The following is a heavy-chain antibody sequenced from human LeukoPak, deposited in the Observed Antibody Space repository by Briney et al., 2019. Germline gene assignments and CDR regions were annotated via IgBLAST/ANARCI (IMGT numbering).Heavy chain of an antibody. J-gene: IGHJ3*02. Sequence: PGESLKISCKGSGYSFTSYWIGWVRQMPGKGLEWMGIIYPGDSDTRYSPSFQGQVTISADKSISTAYLQWSSLKASDTAMYYCARSPPTCGGDLCAFDIWGQGTMVTVSS. V-gene: IGHV5-51*01. CDR1: GYSFTSYW. D-gene: IGHD2-21*02. CDR3: ARSPPTCGGDLCAFDI. CDR2: IYPGDSDT.